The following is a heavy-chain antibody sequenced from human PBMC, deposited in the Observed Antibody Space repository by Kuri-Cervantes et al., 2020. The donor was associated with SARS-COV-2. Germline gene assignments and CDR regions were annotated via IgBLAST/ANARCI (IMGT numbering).Heavy chain of an antibody. CDR3: ARAQTVLNWFDP. D-gene: IGHD1-14*01. V-gene: IGHV1-18*04. CDR1: GYTFTGYY. Sequence: ASVKVSCKASGYTFTGYYMHWVRQAPGRGLEWMGWISAYNGDTNYAQKLQGRVTMTTDTSTSTAYMELRSLRSDDTAVYYCARAQTVLNWFDPWGQGTLVTVSS. CDR2: ISAYNGDT. J-gene: IGHJ5*02.